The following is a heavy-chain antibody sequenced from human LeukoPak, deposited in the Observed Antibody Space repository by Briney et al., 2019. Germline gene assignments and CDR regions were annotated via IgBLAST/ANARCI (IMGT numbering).Heavy chain of an antibody. Sequence: SQTLSLTCAISGDSVSSNSAAWNWIRQSPSRGLEWLGRTYYRSKWYNDYAVSVKSRITINPDTSKNQFSLQLNSVTPEDTAVYFCASSPRFRWGTTNWFDPWGQGTLVTVTS. CDR1: GDSVSSNSAA. CDR3: ASSPRFRWGTTNWFDP. D-gene: IGHD1-1*01. CDR2: TYYRSKWYN. V-gene: IGHV6-1*01. J-gene: IGHJ5*02.